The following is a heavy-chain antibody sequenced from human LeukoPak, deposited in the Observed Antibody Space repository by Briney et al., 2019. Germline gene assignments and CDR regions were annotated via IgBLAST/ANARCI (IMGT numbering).Heavy chain of an antibody. CDR2: IYYSGST. CDR1: GGSISSSSYY. J-gene: IGHJ6*02. Sequence: SETLSLTCTVPGGSISSSSYYWGWIRQPPGKGLEWIGSIYYSGSTYYNPSLKSRVTISVDTSKNQFSLKLSSVTAADTAVYYCARHSWGDYYYGMDVWGQGTTVTVSS. D-gene: IGHD7-27*01. V-gene: IGHV4-39*01. CDR3: ARHSWGDYYYGMDV.